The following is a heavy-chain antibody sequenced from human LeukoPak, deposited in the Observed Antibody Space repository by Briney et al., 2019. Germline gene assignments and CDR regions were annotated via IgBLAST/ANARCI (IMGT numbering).Heavy chain of an antibody. D-gene: IGHD3-22*01. CDR2: IYTTGNA. J-gene: IGHJ5*02. V-gene: IGHV4-4*07. Sequence: SETLCLTCTVSGGSISSYYWSWIRQPAGKGLEWIWRIYTTGNATYNPSLKSRVTMSIDTPTKQFSLNLSSVAAADRGVYYCERGKYYYDSKSSYGYFDLWGQGTLVSVSS. CDR1: GGSISSYY. CDR3: ERGKYYYDSKSSYGYFDL.